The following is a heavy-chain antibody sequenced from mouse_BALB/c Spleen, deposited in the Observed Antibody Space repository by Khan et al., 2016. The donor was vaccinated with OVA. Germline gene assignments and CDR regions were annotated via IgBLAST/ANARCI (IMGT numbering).Heavy chain of an antibody. Sequence: QVQLKESGPGLVAPSQSLSITCTISGFSLTNYGVHWVRQPPGKGLEWLVVIWSDGHTTYNSALKSRLSISKDNSKSQVFLKLNSLQTDDTGMYYCGGHGYYGTYGADGDVWGAGTTVTVSA. CDR3: GGHGYYGTYGADGDV. V-gene: IGHV2-6-1*01. J-gene: IGHJ1*01. CDR1: GFSLTNYG. D-gene: IGHD2-1*01. CDR2: IWSDGHT.